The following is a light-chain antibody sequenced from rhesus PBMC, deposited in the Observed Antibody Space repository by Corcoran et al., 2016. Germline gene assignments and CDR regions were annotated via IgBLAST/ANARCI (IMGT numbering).Light chain of an antibody. CDR1: QSLVHSNGNTY. CDR2: AVY. Sequence: DVVMTQSPLSLPITPGQPAPISCRSSQSLVHSNGNTYLSWYQPKPGQPTRRIIYAVYNRDSGVPDRVSGRGAGTDFTRKISRVEAEDGGVYYCGQGTNVPLTFGGGTKVEIK. J-gene: IGKJ4*01. CDR3: GQGTNVPLT. V-gene: IGKV2-65*01.